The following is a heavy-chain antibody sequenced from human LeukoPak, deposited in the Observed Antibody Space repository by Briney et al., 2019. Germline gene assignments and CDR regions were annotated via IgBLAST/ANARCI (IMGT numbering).Heavy chain of an antibody. CDR2: INPDNGGT. D-gene: IGHD2-2*01. CDR1: GYTFTSYG. Sequence: GASVKVSCKASGYTFTSYGISWVRQAPGQGLEWMGWINPDNGGTNYAQKFQGRVTMTRDTSISTAYMELSRLRSDDTAVYYCARAFGRVVVPAAPWYYYGMDVWGQGTTVTVSS. V-gene: IGHV1-2*02. J-gene: IGHJ6*02. CDR3: ARAFGRVVVPAAPWYYYGMDV.